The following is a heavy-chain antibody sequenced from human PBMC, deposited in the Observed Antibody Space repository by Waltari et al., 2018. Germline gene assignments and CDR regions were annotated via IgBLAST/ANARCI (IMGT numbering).Heavy chain of an antibody. V-gene: IGHV3-66*01. CDR3: ASRIMVGFDY. D-gene: IGHD3-10*01. Sequence: EVQLVESGGGLVQPGGSLRLSCAASKITVRNNYMSWVRQAPGNGLQWVATIYSGGSTNYADSLKGRFAISRDNSKNTLYLQMNSLRAEDTAVYYCASRIMVGFDYWGQGTLVTVSS. J-gene: IGHJ4*02. CDR2: IYSGGST. CDR1: KITVRNNY.